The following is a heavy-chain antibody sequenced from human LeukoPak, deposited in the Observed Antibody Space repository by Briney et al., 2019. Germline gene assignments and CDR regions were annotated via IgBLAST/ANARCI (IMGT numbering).Heavy chain of an antibody. V-gene: IGHV3-23*01. Sequence: GGSLRLSCAASGFTFSSYAMNWVRQAPGKGLEWVSAIGGSGGSTYYADSVKGRFTISRDNSKNKLYLQMNSLRAEDTALYYCAKSDDSSGYYYGIVYWGQGTLVTVSS. CDR3: AKSDDSSGYYYGIVY. J-gene: IGHJ4*02. D-gene: IGHD3-22*01. CDR1: GFTFSSYA. CDR2: IGGSGGST.